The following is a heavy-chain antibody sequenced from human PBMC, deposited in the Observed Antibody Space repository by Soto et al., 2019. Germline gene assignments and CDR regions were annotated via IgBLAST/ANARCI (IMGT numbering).Heavy chain of an antibody. CDR1: GFTFSGSA. J-gene: IGHJ6*02. D-gene: IGHD3-22*01. CDR2: IRSKANSYAT. V-gene: IGHV3-73*02. CDR3: TRHGYYDSSGYYYYYYGMDV. Sequence: EVQLVESGGGLVQPGGSLKLSCAASGFTFSGSAMHWVRQASGKGLEWVGRIRSKANSYATAYAASVKGRFTISRDDSNNTAYLQMNSLKTEDTAVYYCTRHGYYDSSGYYYYYYGMDVWGQGTTVTVSS.